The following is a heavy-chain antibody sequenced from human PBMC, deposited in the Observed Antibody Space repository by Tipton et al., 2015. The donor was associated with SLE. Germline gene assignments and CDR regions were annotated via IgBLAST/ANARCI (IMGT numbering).Heavy chain of an antibody. CDR3: ARDARYSSRRDFDS. D-gene: IGHD6-13*01. J-gene: IGHJ4*02. Sequence: TLSLTCTVSGGSISTGAYYWGWIRQPPGKGMEWIGSMHHGGGTFCSPSLKSRVTISLDTSMNRFSLKLSSVTAADTAVYYCARDARYSSRRDFDSWGQGTLVTVSS. CDR2: MHHGGGT. CDR1: GGSISTGAYY. V-gene: IGHV4-39*07.